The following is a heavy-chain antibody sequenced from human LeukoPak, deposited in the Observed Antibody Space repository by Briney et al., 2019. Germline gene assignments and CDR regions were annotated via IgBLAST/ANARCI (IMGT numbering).Heavy chain of an antibody. CDR2: IKQDGSEK. CDR1: GFTFSSDW. Sequence: GGSLRLSCAASGFTFSSDWMSWVRQAPGKGLEWVANIKQDGSEKYYVDSVKGRFTISRDNAENSLYLQMNSLRAEDTALYYCARASASGWFPPPDYWGQGTLVTVSS. J-gene: IGHJ4*02. V-gene: IGHV3-7*04. D-gene: IGHD6-19*01. CDR3: ARASASGWFPPPDY.